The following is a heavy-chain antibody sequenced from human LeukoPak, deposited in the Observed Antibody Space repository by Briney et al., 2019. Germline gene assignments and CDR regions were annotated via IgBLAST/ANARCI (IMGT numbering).Heavy chain of an antibody. J-gene: IGHJ4*02. D-gene: IGHD3-22*01. CDR3: ARGLNSSGYFDY. V-gene: IGHV1-2*06. CDR1: GYTFTGYY. CDR2: INPNSGGT. Sequence: ASVKVSCTASGYTFTGYYMHWVRQAPGQGLEWMGRINPNSGGTNYAQKFQGRVTMTRDTSISTAYMELSRLRSDDTAVYYCARGLNSSGYFDYWGQGTLVTVSS.